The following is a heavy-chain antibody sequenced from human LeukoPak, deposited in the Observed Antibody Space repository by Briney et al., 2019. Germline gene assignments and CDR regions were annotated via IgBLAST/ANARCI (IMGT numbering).Heavy chain of an antibody. Sequence: GGSLRLSCAASGFTFDDYGMNWVRQPPGKGLEWVANIKQDGSEKYYVDSVKGRFTISRDNAKNSLYLQMNSLRAEDTAVYYCARDSFRGSPRWGFIWGQGTMVTVSS. CDR1: GFTFDDYG. D-gene: IGHD3-16*01. CDR2: IKQDGSEK. CDR3: ARDSFRGSPRWGFI. J-gene: IGHJ3*02. V-gene: IGHV3-7*01.